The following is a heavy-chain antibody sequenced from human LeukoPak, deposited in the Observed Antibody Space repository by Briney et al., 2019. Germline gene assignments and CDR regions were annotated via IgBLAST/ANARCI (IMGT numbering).Heavy chain of an antibody. CDR1: GDSISTYY. CDR2: IYYSGST. D-gene: IGHD1-26*01. CDR3: ARLPLMGATYYYSDMDV. V-gene: IGHV4-59*01. J-gene: IGHJ6*02. Sequence: PSETLSLTCTVSGDSISTYYWSWIRQPPGKGLEWIGYIYYSGSTSYNPSLKSRVTLSVDTSKNQFSLKLSSVTAADTAVYFCARLPLMGATYYYSDMDVWGQGTTVTVSS.